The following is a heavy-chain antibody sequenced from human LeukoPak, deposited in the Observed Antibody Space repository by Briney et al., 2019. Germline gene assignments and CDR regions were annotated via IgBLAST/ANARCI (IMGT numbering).Heavy chain of an antibody. J-gene: IGHJ6*03. D-gene: IGHD2-2*01. CDR2: IKQDGSEK. CDR1: GFTFSSYW. CDR3: ATSSKIGYYYYYMDV. Sequence: GGSLRLSCAASGFTFSSYWMSWVRQAPGKGLEWVANIKQDGSEKYYVDSVKGRFTISRDNAKNSQYLQMNSLRAEDTAVYYCATSSKIGYYYYYMDVWGKGTTVTISS. V-gene: IGHV3-7*01.